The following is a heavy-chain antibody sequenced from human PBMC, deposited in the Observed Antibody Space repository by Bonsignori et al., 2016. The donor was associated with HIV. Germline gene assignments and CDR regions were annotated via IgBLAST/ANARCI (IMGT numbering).Heavy chain of an antibody. Sequence: WVRQAPGQGLEWMGWINPNRGDTLFAQNFYGRVSMTSDTSSSTAFMEVTDLTSDDTAIYYCARGDMMLLFLDIWGQGTMVTVSS. CDR2: INPNRGDT. J-gene: IGHJ3*02. CDR3: ARGDMMLLFLDI. D-gene: IGHD2/OR15-2a*01. V-gene: IGHV1-2*02.